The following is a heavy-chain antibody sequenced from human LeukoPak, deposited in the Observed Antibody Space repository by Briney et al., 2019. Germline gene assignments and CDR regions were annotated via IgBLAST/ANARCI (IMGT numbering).Heavy chain of an antibody. CDR3: ARGSSGWYFPNFDY. Sequence: ASVKVSCKVSGYTLTELSMHWVRQAPGKGLEWMGGFDPEDGETIYAQKFQGRVTMTEDTSTDTAYMELRSLRSDDTAVYYCARGSSGWYFPNFDYWGQGTLVTVSS. CDR1: GYTLTELS. V-gene: IGHV1-24*01. D-gene: IGHD6-19*01. CDR2: FDPEDGET. J-gene: IGHJ4*02.